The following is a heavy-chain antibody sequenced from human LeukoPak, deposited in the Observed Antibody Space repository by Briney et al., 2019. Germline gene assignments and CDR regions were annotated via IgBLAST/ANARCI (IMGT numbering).Heavy chain of an antibody. CDR1: GYTFTGYY. V-gene: IGHV1-69*13. CDR2: IIPIFGTA. CDR3: ARVGGVVPAAVLNYYYYGMDV. Sequence: SVKVSCKASGYTFTGYYMHWVRQAPGQGPEWMGGIIPIFGTANYAQKFQGRVTITADESTSTAYMELSSLRSEDTAVYYCARVGGVVPAAVLNYYYYGMDVWGQGTTVTVSS. J-gene: IGHJ6*02. D-gene: IGHD2-2*01.